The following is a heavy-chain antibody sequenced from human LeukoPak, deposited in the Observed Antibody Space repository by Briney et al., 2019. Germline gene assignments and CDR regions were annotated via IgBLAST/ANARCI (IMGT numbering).Heavy chain of an antibody. Sequence: GASVKVSCKASGYTFTSYDINWVRQATGQGLEWMGWMNPNSGNTGYAQKFQGRVTMTRNTSISTAYMELSSLRSEDTAVYYCARGSGYYDFWSGHYWGQGTLVTVSS. CDR1: GYTFTSYD. CDR3: ARGSGYYDFWSGHY. J-gene: IGHJ4*02. V-gene: IGHV1-8*01. D-gene: IGHD3-3*01. CDR2: MNPNSGNT.